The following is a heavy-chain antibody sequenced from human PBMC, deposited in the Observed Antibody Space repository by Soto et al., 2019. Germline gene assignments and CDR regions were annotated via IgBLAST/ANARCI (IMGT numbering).Heavy chain of an antibody. CDR2: FSYSGSL. D-gene: IGHD1-20*01. CDR3: AGGPRYWSFAL. J-gene: IGHJ2*01. Sequence: GELQQWGTGLLKPSETLSLNCSVYGGSSRAYHWSWIRQSPGEGLEWIGEFSYSGSLNYNPSLKGRVVVSLNTSTYHFSLSMTSVTAADTAVYFCAGGPRYWSFALWGRGTLVTVS. V-gene: IGHV4-34*01. CDR1: GGSSRAYH.